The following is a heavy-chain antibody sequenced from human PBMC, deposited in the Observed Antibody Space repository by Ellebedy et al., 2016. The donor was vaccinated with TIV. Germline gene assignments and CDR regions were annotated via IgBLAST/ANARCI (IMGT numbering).Heavy chain of an antibody. D-gene: IGHD3-22*01. V-gene: IGHV4-34*01. CDR2: VYYSGNT. J-gene: IGHJ2*01. CDR3: ARVVFGFPEDHYYDSSDYSDLYWYLDL. CDR1: GFTVSDNY. Sequence: ESLKISCAASGFTVSDNYMTWVRQSPGKGLEWIGTVYYSGNTNYNPSLKSRVTISVDSSKNQFSLKLSSVTAADTAVYYCARVVFGFPEDHYYDSSDYSDLYWYLDLWGRGTLITVSS.